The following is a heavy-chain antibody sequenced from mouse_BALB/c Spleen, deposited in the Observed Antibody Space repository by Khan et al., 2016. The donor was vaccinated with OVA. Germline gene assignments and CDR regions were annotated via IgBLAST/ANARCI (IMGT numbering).Heavy chain of an antibody. D-gene: IGHD2-4*01. Sequence: EVQLQESGGGLVQPGGSLKLSCEISGFTFSDYYMYWVRQTPEKRLEWVAYISNGGGSTFYPDTVKGRFTISRDNAKNTLYLQMSRLKSDDTAMYCCARRGGLDDYDGFAYWGRGTLVTVSA. CDR1: GFTFSDYY. CDR2: ISNGGGST. CDR3: ARRGGLDDYDGFAY. V-gene: IGHV5-12*02. J-gene: IGHJ3*01.